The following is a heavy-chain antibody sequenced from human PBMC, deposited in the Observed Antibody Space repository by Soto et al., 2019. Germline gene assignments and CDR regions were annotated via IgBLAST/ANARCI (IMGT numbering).Heavy chain of an antibody. V-gene: IGHV4-39*01. CDR3: ARLDYGGNFDY. CDR1: GGSISSSSYY. J-gene: IGHJ4*02. D-gene: IGHD4-17*01. CDR2: IYYSGST. Sequence: SETLSLTCTVSGGSISSSSYYWGWIRQPPGKGLEWIGSIYYSGSTYYNPSLKSRVTISVDTSKNQFSLKLSSVTAADTAVYYCARLDYGGNFDYWGQGTLVTVSS.